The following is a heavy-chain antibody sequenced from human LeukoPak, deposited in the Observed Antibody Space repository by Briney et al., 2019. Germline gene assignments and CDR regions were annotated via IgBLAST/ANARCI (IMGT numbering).Heavy chain of an antibody. D-gene: IGHD3-9*01. V-gene: IGHV3-30*02. CDR2: IRYDGSDQ. J-gene: IGHJ6*03. Sequence: GGSLRLSCAASGFTFSNYWMSWVRQAPGKGLEWVAFIRYDGSDQYYADSVKGRFTISRDNSKNTLYLQMSSLRAEDTAVYFCANDRFTGYLYMDVWGKGTTVTISS. CDR3: ANDRFTGYLYMDV. CDR1: GFTFSNYW.